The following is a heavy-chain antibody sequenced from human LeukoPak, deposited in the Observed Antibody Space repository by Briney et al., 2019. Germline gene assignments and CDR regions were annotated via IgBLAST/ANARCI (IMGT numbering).Heavy chain of an antibody. V-gene: IGHV3-30*01. CDR2: SSYDGTNK. Sequence: GSLRLSCAVSGHHFRDSAMHGGRRPRARGVEGEAVSSYDGTNKYNADSVNGRFTISRDNSKNTLFLQMNNLGLEDTAVYYCAADYGDYVSPSDWGQGSLVIVSS. D-gene: IGHD4-17*01. J-gene: IGHJ4*02. CDR1: GHHFRDSA. CDR3: AADYGDYVSPSD.